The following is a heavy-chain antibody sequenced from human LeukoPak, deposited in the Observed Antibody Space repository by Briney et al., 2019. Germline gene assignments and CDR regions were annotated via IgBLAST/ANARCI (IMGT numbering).Heavy chain of an antibody. Sequence: GGSLRLSCAASGFTVSSNYMSWVRQAPGKGLEWVSVIYSGGSTYYADSVKGRFTISRDNSKNTLYLQMNSLRAEDTAVYYCASDEGVRATQAFDIWGQGTMVTVSS. J-gene: IGHJ3*02. D-gene: IGHD3-10*01. V-gene: IGHV3-66*01. CDR2: IYSGGST. CDR1: GFTVSSNY. CDR3: ASDEGVRATQAFDI.